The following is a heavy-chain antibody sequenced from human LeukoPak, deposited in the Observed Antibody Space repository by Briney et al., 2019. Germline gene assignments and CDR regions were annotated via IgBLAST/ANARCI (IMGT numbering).Heavy chain of an antibody. CDR3: ATGGATPGGY. V-gene: IGHV3-23*01. D-gene: IGHD2-21*01. Sequence: GGSLRLSCAVSGFTFSSYAMSWVRQAPGKGLGWVSTISGSGGSTYYADSVKGRFTISRDNSKNTLYLQMNSLRAEDTAVYYCATGGATPGGYWGQGTLVTVSS. J-gene: IGHJ4*02. CDR1: GFTFSSYA. CDR2: ISGSGGST.